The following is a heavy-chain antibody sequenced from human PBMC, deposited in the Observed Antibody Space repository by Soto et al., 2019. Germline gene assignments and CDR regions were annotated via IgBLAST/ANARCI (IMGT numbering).Heavy chain of an antibody. J-gene: IGHJ4*02. Sequence: GASVKVSCKASGYTFTGYYMHWVRQAPGQGLEWMGWINPNSGGTNYAQKFQGWVTMTRDTSISTAYMELSRLRSDDTAVYYCARDRFGDKQWLEYYFDYWGQGTLVTVSS. CDR3: ARDRFGDKQWLEYYFDY. CDR1: GYTFTGYY. D-gene: IGHD6-19*01. CDR2: INPNSGGT. V-gene: IGHV1-2*04.